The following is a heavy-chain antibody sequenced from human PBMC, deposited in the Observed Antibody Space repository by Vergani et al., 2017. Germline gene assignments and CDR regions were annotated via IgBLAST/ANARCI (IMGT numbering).Heavy chain of an antibody. J-gene: IGHJ4*02. Sequence: EVQLLESGGGLVQPGGSLRLSCVASGFSLSTYTFNWVRQAPGGGLEWVGRIRNKANDYTTQYAASVKGRFTISRDDSKSYLYLQMNSLRADDTAVYYCTKGSRGYTGYFFDYWGQGTLATVSS. CDR1: GFSLSTYT. V-gene: IGHV3-72*01. CDR3: TKGSRGYTGYFFDY. D-gene: IGHD5-12*01. CDR2: IRNKANDYTT.